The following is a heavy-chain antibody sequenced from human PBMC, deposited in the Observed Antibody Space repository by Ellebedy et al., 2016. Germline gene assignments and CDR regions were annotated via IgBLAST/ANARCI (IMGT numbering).Heavy chain of an antibody. J-gene: IGHJ4*02. D-gene: IGHD4-23*01. CDR3: ASSTVVAAGVDYFDY. CDR2: IYHSGST. Sequence: SETLSLTCTVSGGSISSGGYYWSWIRQRPGKGLEWIGFIYHSGSTYYNPFLKSRITISMDTSKNQFSLKLNSVTAADTALYYCASSTVVAAGVDYFDYWGQGTLVTVSS. V-gene: IGHV4-31*03. CDR1: GGSISSGGYY.